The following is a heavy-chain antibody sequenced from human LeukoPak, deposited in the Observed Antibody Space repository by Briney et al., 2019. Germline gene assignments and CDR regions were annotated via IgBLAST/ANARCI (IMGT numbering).Heavy chain of an antibody. CDR2: MNPDSGNT. CDR3: AREGQQLVYDY. CDR1: GYTFTSYD. Sequence: GASVKVSCKASGYTFTSYDINWVGHATGQGRELMGWMNPDSGNTGYAQKFQGRVTMTRNTSISTAYMELSSLRSEDTAVYYCAREGQQLVYDYWGQGTLVTVSS. D-gene: IGHD6-13*01. J-gene: IGHJ4*02. V-gene: IGHV1-8*01.